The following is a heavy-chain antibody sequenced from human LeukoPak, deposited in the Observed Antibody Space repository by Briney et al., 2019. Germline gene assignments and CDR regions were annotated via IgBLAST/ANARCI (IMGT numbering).Heavy chain of an antibody. J-gene: IGHJ1*01. CDR1: GFTFSSYA. V-gene: IGHV3-30*04. Sequence: PGGSLRLSCAASGFTFSSYAMHWVRQAPGKGLEWVAVISYDGSNKYCADSVKGRFTISRDNSKNTLYLQMNSLRAEDTVVYYCARGYYYGSSALHHWGQGTLVTVSS. CDR3: ARGYYYGSSALHH. D-gene: IGHD3-22*01. CDR2: ISYDGSNK.